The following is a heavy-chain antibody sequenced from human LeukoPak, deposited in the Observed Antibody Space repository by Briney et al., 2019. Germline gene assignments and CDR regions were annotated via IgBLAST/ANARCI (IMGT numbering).Heavy chain of an antibody. CDR3: ASGPYPAAGTDHQFDY. J-gene: IGHJ4*02. Sequence: SETLSLTCTVSGAPISSYYWSWIRQPPGKGLEWIGYIYYRGSTNYNPSLKSRVTISVDTSKNQFSLRLSSVTAADTAVYYCASGPYPAAGTDHQFDYWGQGTLVTVSS. D-gene: IGHD6-13*01. CDR1: GAPISSYY. CDR2: IYYRGST. V-gene: IGHV4-59*01.